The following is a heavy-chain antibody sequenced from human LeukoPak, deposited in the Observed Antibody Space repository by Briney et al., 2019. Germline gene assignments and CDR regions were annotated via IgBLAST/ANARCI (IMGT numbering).Heavy chain of an antibody. CDR3: ARTMRTYYYDSSGYYNWFDP. D-gene: IGHD3-22*01. CDR2: ISGSGGST. CDR1: GFTFSSYA. Sequence: PGGSLRLSCAASGFTFSSYAMSWVRQAPGKGLEWVSAISGSGGSTYYADSVKGRFTISRDNSKNTLYLQMNSLRAEDTAVYYCARTMRTYYYDSSGYYNWFDPWGQGTLVTVSS. V-gene: IGHV3-23*01. J-gene: IGHJ5*02.